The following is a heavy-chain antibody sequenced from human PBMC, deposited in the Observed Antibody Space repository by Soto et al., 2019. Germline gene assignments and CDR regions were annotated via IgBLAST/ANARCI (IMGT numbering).Heavy chain of an antibody. CDR3: ARAATMVLRFLEWLPPDNYYYYGMDV. D-gene: IGHD3-3*01. V-gene: IGHV1-69*13. CDR1: GGTFSSYA. J-gene: IGHJ6*02. CDR2: IIPIFGTA. Sequence: SVKVSCKASGGTFSSYAISWVRQAPGQGLEWMGGIIPIFGTANYVQKFQGRVTITADESTSTAYMELSSLRSEDTAVYYCARAATMVLRFLEWLPPDNYYYYGMDVWGQGTTVTVSS.